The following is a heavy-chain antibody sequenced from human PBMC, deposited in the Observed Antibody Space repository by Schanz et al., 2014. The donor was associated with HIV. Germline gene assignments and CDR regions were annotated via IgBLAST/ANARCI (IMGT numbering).Heavy chain of an antibody. CDR2: ITWNGVRK. V-gene: IGHV3-9*01. J-gene: IGHJ2*01. CDR3: TKVGTGVVVTAEAWYFDL. D-gene: IGHD2-21*01. Sequence: EVQLVESGGHLVQPGKSLRLSCAASGFTFDDYAMHWVRQAPGKGLEWVSGITWNGVRKAYASSVKGRFTISRDNAKNSLYLQMNSLRAEDTAFYYCTKVGTGVVVTAEAWYFDLWGRGTLVTVSS. CDR1: GFTFDDYA.